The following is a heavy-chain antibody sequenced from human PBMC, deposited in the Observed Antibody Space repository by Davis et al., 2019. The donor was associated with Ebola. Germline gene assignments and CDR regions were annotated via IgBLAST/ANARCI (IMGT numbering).Heavy chain of an antibody. D-gene: IGHD1-1*01. Sequence: SVKVSCKASGDTFSSYAISWVRQAPGQGLEWMGGIIPIFGTANYAQKFQGRVTITADESTSTAYMELSSLRSEDTAVYYCARASKSWNDAMDYWGQGTLVTVSS. CDR1: GDTFSSYA. CDR3: ARASKSWNDAMDY. J-gene: IGHJ4*02. CDR2: IIPIFGTA. V-gene: IGHV1-69*13.